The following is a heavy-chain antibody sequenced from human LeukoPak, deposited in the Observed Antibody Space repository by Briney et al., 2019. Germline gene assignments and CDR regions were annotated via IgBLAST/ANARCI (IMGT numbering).Heavy chain of an antibody. V-gene: IGHV3-7*01. J-gene: IGHJ4*02. CDR3: ARGDEAYGESVY. CDR1: GFTFSSYA. CDR2: IKEDGSEK. Sequence: PGGSLRLSCAASGFTFSSYAMSWVRQAPGKGLEWVANIKEDGSEKFYVDSVRGRFTISRDNAENSLYLQMNSLRAEDTAVYYCARGDEAYGESVYWGQGTLVTVSS. D-gene: IGHD2-21*02.